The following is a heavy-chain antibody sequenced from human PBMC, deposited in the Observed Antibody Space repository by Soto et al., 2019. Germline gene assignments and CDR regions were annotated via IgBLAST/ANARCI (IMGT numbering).Heavy chain of an antibody. J-gene: IGHJ5*02. D-gene: IGHD6-19*01. V-gene: IGHV3-30*18. CDR1: GFTFSSYG. CDR2: ISYDGSNK. CDR3: AKDPAAVAGGEDWFDP. Sequence: GGSLRLSCAASGFTFSSYGMHWVRQAPGKGLEWVAVISYDGSNKYYADSVKGRFTISRDNSKNTLYLQMNSLRAEDTAVYYCAKDPAAVAGGEDWFDPWGQGTLVTVSS.